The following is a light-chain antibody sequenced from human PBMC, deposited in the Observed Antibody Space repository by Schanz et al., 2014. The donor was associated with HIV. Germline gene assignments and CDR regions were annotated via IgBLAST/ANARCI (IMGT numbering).Light chain of an antibody. CDR2: GNT. CDR3: AAWDDSLNAWV. V-gene: IGLV1-40*01. CDR1: GSNIGAGFD. Sequence: QSVLTQSPSVSGAPGQRVTISCSGSGSNIGAGFDVHRYLQLPGKAPQLLIYGNTNRPSGVPDRFSGSKSGTSASLAISGLQSEDEADYYCAAWDDSLNAWVFGGGTKLTVL. J-gene: IGLJ3*02.